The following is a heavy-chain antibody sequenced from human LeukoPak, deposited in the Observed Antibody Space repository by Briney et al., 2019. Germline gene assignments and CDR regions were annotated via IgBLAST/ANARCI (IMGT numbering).Heavy chain of an antibody. D-gene: IGHD1-26*01. V-gene: IGHV3-74*01. Sequence: PGGFLRLSCAASGFTFSSYWMHWVRQAPGKGLVWVSRINSDGSSTSYADSVKGRFTISRDNAKNTLYLQMNSLRAEDTAVYYCARSSPSYHFDYWGQGTLVTVSS. CDR1: GFTFSSYW. CDR2: INSDGSST. J-gene: IGHJ4*02. CDR3: ARSSPSYHFDY.